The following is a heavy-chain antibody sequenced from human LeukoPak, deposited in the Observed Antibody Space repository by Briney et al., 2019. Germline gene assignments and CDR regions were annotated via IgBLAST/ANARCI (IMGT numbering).Heavy chain of an antibody. CDR1: GFTFSSNW. J-gene: IGHJ3*02. Sequence: AGGSLRLSCAASGFTFSSNWMHWVRQTPGKGLVWVSRINSDGSDTSYADSVKGRFTISRDNAKNTLYLQMNSLRAEDTAVYHCARVDYGDYVAAVDIWGQGTMVTVFS. D-gene: IGHD4-17*01. V-gene: IGHV3-74*01. CDR3: ARVDYGDYVAAVDI. CDR2: INSDGSDT.